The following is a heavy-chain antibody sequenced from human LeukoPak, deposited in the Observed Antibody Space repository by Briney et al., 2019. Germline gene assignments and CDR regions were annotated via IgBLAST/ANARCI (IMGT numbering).Heavy chain of an antibody. Sequence: PGGSLRLSCAASGFTFSDYYMSWIRQAPGKGLEWVSYISSSGSTIYYADSVKGRFTISRDNAKNSLYLQMNSLRAEGTAVYYCARCSGRDFWRGFDPWGQGTLVTVSS. J-gene: IGHJ5*02. CDR1: GFTFSDYY. CDR2: ISSSGSTI. V-gene: IGHV3-11*04. CDR3: ARCSGRDFWRGFDP. D-gene: IGHD3-3*01.